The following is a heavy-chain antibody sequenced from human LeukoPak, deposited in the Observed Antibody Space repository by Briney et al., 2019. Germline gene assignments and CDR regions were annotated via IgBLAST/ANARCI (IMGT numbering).Heavy chain of an antibody. Sequence: ASVKVSCKASGYTFTRYYMHGVRQAPGQGLEWMGWINPNSGGTNYAQKFQGRVTMTRDTSISTAYMELSRLRSDDTAVYYCARDHQQLVPYYYYYYYMDVWGKGTTVTVSS. J-gene: IGHJ6*03. D-gene: IGHD6-13*01. CDR3: ARDHQQLVPYYYYYYYMDV. CDR1: GYTFTRYY. V-gene: IGHV1-2*02. CDR2: INPNSGGT.